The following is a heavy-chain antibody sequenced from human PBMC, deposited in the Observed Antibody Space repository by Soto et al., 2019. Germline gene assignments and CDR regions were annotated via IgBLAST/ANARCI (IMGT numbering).Heavy chain of an antibody. V-gene: IGHV3-7*01. D-gene: IGHD3-3*01. CDR3: ARGTMDPGLDY. CDR1: GFTFSSYW. Sequence: XXSLRLSCAASGFTFSSYWMNWVRQTPGKWLEWLEKXRWDGXEEYYADSLKXXFTLSRDXXKNYIYLHMDSLRQEDTAVYFCARGTMDPGLDYWGQAILLTVSS. CDR2: XRWDGXEE. J-gene: IGHJ4*02.